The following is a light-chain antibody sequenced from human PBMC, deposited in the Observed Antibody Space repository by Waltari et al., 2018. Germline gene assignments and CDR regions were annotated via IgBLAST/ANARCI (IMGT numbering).Light chain of an antibody. V-gene: IGLV2-11*01. CDR2: DVS. CDR1: TIDVGGYNY. Sequence: QSALTQPRSVSGSPGQSVTISCTGTTIDVGGYNYVSWYQQHPGKAPKLMIYDVSKRPSGAPDRFSGSKSGNTASLTISGLQAEDEADYYCCSYAGSYTWVFGGGTKLTVL. CDR3: CSYAGSYTWV. J-gene: IGLJ3*02.